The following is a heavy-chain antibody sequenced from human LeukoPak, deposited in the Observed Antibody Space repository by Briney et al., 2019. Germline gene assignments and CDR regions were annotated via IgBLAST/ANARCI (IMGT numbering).Heavy chain of an antibody. Sequence: SVKVSCKASGGTFSSYAISWVRQAPGQGLEWMGGIIPIFGTANYAQKFQGRVTITADESTSTAYMELSSLRSEDTAVYYCARSRLRLGELSLGPDYWGQGTLVTVSS. CDR1: GGTFSSYA. CDR3: ARSRLRLGELSLGPDY. V-gene: IGHV1-69*13. CDR2: IIPIFGTA. J-gene: IGHJ4*02. D-gene: IGHD3-16*02.